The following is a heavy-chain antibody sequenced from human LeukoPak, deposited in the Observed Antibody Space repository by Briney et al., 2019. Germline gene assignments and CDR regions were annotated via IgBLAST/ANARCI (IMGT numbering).Heavy chain of an antibody. D-gene: IGHD6-19*01. J-gene: IGHJ2*01. V-gene: IGHV4-39*01. CDR2: IYYSGST. Sequence: SETLSLTCTVSGGSISSSTYYWGWIRQPPGKGLEWIGTIYYSGSTYYNSSLKSRVTISVDTSKNQFYLKLSSVTAAAPAVYYCARQVAGSGWGVGGWYFDLWGRGTLVTVSS. CDR3: ARQVAGSGWGVGGWYFDL. CDR1: GGSISSSTYY.